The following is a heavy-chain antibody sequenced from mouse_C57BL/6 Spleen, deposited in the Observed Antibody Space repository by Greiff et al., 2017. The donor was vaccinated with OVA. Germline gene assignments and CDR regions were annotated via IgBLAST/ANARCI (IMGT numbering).Heavy chain of an antibody. J-gene: IGHJ4*01. CDR2: ISSGGSYT. CDR1: GFTFSSYC. V-gene: IGHV5-6*01. Sequence: EVQRVESGADLVKPGASLKLSCAASGFTFSSYCMPWVRQTPDKRLEWVATISSGGSYTYYPDSVKGRFTISRDNAKNTLYLQLSSLKSEDTAVYYCARHSGTRGAMDYWGQGTSVTVSS. CDR3: ARHSGTRGAMDY. D-gene: IGHD3-3*01.